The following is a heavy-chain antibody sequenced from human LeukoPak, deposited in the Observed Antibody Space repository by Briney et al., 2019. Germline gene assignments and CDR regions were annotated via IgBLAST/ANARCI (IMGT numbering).Heavy chain of an antibody. Sequence: SETLSLPCNVSGGSVSSSNHHWAWIRQSPGMGLEWVGTFFSTGRTSQNPDPSLKGRVSLSVDTSRTQFSLRLRSLTAADTAIFSCASIPGSSPSWYYFDNWGQGTLVTVSS. J-gene: IGHJ4*02. V-gene: IGHV4-39*01. CDR2: FFSTGRT. CDR1: GGSVSSSNHH. D-gene: IGHD6-13*01. CDR3: ASIPGSSPSWYYFDN.